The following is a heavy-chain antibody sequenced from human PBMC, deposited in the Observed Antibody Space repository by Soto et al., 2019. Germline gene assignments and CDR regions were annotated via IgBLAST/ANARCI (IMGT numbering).Heavy chain of an antibody. D-gene: IGHD4-17*01. Sequence: GGSLRLSCTASGFMFGSYWMTWVRHVPGKGLQWVANIKRDGSEKYYVDFVKGRFTISRDNADNSVFLDMNNLRVDDTATYYCASASDTDYEIDYWGQGALVTVSS. CDR3: ASASDTDYEIDY. CDR2: IKRDGSEK. J-gene: IGHJ4*02. CDR1: GFMFGSYW. V-gene: IGHV3-7*03.